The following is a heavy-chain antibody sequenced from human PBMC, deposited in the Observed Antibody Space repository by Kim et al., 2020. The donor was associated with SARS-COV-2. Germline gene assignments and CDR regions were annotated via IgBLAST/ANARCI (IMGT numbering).Heavy chain of an antibody. J-gene: IGHJ4*02. Sequence: GGSLRLSCAASGFTFSSYSMNWVRQAPGKGLEWVSYISSSSSTIYYADSVKGRFTISRDNAKNSLYLQMNSLRDEDTAVYYCARDRAYYYDSSGLDREYYFDYWGQGTLVTVSS. CDR1: GFTFSSYS. CDR3: ARDRAYYYDSSGLDREYYFDY. V-gene: IGHV3-48*02. D-gene: IGHD3-22*01. CDR2: ISSSSSTI.